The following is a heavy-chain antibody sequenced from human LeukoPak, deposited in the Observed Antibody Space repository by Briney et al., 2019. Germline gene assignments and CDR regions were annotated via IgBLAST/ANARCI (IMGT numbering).Heavy chain of an antibody. J-gene: IGHJ4*02. D-gene: IGHD1-26*01. V-gene: IGHV3-23*01. CDR1: GFTFSTYD. CDR2: VGRNGGT. Sequence: GGSLRLSCAASGFTFSTYDMTWVRQAPGKGLQWVSTVGRNGGTYYADSVKGRFTISRDNSKDTLFLLMNTLIAEDTAIYYCAKDDKGGTYSDYWGQGTLVTVSS. CDR3: AKDDKGGTYSDY.